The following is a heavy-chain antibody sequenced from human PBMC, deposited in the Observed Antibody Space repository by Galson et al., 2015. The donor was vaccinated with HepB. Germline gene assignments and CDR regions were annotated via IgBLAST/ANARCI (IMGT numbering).Heavy chain of an antibody. CDR2: IKSKTDGGTT. V-gene: IGHV3-15*01. Sequence: SLRLSCAASGFTFSNAWMSWVRQAPGKGLEWVGRIKSKTDGGTTDYAAPVKGRFTISRDDSKNTLYLQMNSLKTEDTAVYYCTAEALRCGGVIVSRRVKDYAFDNWGQGTMVTVSS. J-gene: IGHJ3*02. CDR3: TAEALRCGGVIVSRRVKDYAFDN. CDR1: GFTFSNAW. D-gene: IGHD3-16*02.